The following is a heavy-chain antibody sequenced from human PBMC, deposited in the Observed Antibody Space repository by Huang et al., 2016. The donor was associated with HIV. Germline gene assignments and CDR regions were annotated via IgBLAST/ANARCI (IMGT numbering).Heavy chain of an antibody. CDR3: ATLPPVNYGRSGGRVRDY. V-gene: IGHV1-8*01. D-gene: IGHD2-15*01. J-gene: IGHJ4*02. Sequence: QVQLVQSGAEVKKPGASVKVSCKASGYTFSNYAINWVRQARGQGLEWMGWMNPSSGNTGYARKFQGRVTMTRSTSISTAYMELSRLRLEDKAVYYCATLPPVNYGRSGGRVRDYWGQGSLVTVSS. CDR1: GYTFSNYA. CDR2: MNPSSGNT.